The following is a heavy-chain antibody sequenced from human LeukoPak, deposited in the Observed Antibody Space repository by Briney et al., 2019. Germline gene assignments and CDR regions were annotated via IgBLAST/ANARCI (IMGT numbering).Heavy chain of an antibody. CDR2: IKQDGSEK. J-gene: IGHJ5*02. Sequence: GGSLRLSCVASGFTFSGYWMNWVRQAPGKGLEWVANIKQDGSEKYYVDSVKGRFTISRDNAKNSLYLQMNSLRVEDTAVYYCARDQGTFDPWGQGTLVTVSS. CDR3: ARDQGTFDP. CDR1: GFTFSGYW. V-gene: IGHV3-7*01.